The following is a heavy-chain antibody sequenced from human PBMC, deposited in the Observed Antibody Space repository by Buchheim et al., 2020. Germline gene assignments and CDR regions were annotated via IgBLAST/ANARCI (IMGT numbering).Heavy chain of an antibody. CDR1: GFTFSSYA. Sequence: EVQLLESGGGLVQPGGSLRLSCATSGFTFSSYAMSWVRQAPGQGLEWVSAISGSGGSTYYADSVQGRFTISRDTSKNTLYLQMNSLRAEDTAVYYCAKNGPMIDGYNHYGMDVWGGGT. V-gene: IGHV3-23*01. D-gene: IGHD3-22*01. CDR2: ISGSGGST. CDR3: AKNGPMIDGYNHYGMDV. J-gene: IGHJ6*01.